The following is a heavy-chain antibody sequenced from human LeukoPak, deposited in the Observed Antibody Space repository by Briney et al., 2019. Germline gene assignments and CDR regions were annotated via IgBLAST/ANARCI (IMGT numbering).Heavy chain of an antibody. J-gene: IGHJ4*02. CDR2: IYYSGST. CDR1: GGSISSYY. Sequence: NPSETLSLTCTVSGGSISSYYWSWIRQPPGKGPEWIGYIYYSGSTNYNPSLKSRVTISVDTSKNQFSLKLSSVTAADTAVYYCAREGYSYGYDYWGQGTLVTVSS. D-gene: IGHD5-18*01. V-gene: IGHV4-59*01. CDR3: AREGYSYGYDY.